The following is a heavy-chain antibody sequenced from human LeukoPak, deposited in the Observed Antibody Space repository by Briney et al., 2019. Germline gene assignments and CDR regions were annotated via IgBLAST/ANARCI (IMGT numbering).Heavy chain of an antibody. CDR1: GGSISGSNYY. CDR3: ARDRDYYDIPQGWFDP. V-gene: IGHV4-39*02. J-gene: IGHJ5*02. CDR2: IYYSGRT. Sequence: SETLSLTCTVSGGSISGSNYYWGWIRQPPGMGLEWIGSIYYSGRTYYNPSLKSRVTISVDTSKNQFSLKLSSVTAADTAVYYCARDRDYYDIPQGWFDPWGQGTLVTVSS. D-gene: IGHD3-22*01.